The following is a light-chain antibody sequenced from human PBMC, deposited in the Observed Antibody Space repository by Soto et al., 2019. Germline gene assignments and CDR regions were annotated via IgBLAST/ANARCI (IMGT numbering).Light chain of an antibody. Sequence: QAVVTQPPSTSGTHGQRVTISCSGSSSNIGSNTVNWYQRLPGTAPKLLIYRNNQRPSGVPDRFSGSKSGTSASLAISGLQSGDEADYYCAAWDDSLHGLVVFGGGTEVSVL. CDR3: AAWDDSLHGLVV. CDR2: RNN. CDR1: SSNIGSNT. J-gene: IGLJ2*01. V-gene: IGLV1-44*01.